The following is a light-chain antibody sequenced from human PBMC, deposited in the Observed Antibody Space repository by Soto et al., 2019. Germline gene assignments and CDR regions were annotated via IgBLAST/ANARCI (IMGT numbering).Light chain of an antibody. J-gene: IGKJ4*01. CDR1: QSVNSN. CDR2: DAS. Sequence: EIVMTQSPATLSVSPGERATLSCRASQSVNSNLAWYRQKPGQAPRLLISDASTRATGVPARFSGSGSGTESTLTISSLQSEDSGIYYCQQYSFWPPLTFGGGTKVEIK. CDR3: QQYSFWPPLT. V-gene: IGKV3-15*01.